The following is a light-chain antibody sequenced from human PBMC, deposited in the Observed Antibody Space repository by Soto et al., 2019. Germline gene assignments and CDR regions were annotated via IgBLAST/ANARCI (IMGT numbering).Light chain of an antibody. Sequence: DIEMTQSPSTLSASLGDRVTITCRASQSITTWLAWYQQKPGKAPKLLIYKATNVQTGVPSRFRGSGSGTEFSLTISSLQPDDFATYYCQQYNSYSWTFGQGTKVDIK. CDR3: QQYNSYSWT. CDR1: QSITTW. J-gene: IGKJ1*01. V-gene: IGKV1-5*03. CDR2: KAT.